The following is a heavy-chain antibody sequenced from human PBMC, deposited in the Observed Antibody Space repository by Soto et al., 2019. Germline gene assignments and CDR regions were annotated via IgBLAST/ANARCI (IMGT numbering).Heavy chain of an antibody. CDR2: IYYSGST. J-gene: IGHJ6*03. CDR3: ARVTAYYDFWSGVTGYYYYMDV. V-gene: IGHV4-59*01. Sequence: SETLSLTCTVSGGSISSYYWSWIRQPPGKGLEWIGYIYYSGSTNYNPSLKSRVTISVDTSKNQFSLKLRSVTAADTAVYYCARVTAYYDFWSGVTGYYYYMDVWGKGTTVTVSS. CDR1: GGSISSYY. D-gene: IGHD3-3*01.